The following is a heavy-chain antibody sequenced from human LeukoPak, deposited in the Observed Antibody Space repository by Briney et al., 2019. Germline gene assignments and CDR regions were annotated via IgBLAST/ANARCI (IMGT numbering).Heavy chain of an antibody. V-gene: IGHV4-59*12. J-gene: IGHJ4*01. CDR2: IYYSGST. D-gene: IGHD1-26*01. CDR3: ARVRRWELMVDY. Sequence: SETLSLTCTVSGGSISSYYWSWIRQPPGKGLEWIGYIYYSGSTNYNPSLKSRVTISVDTSKSQFSLKLNSVTAADTAVYYCARVRRWELMVDYWGNGILVTVSS. CDR1: GGSISSYY.